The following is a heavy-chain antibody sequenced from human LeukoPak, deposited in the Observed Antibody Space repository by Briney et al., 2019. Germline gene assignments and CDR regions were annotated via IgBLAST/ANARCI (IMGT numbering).Heavy chain of an antibody. CDR2: INHSGST. J-gene: IGHJ3*02. Sequence: SETLSLTCAVYGGSFSGYYWSWIRQPPGKGLEWIGEINHSGSTNYNPSLKSRVTISVDTSKNQFSLKLSSVTAADTAVYYCARHKKHSSGYFVRLPTRGAFDIWGQGTMVTVSS. CDR1: GGSFSGYY. D-gene: IGHD3-22*01. CDR3: ARHKKHSSGYFVRLPTRGAFDI. V-gene: IGHV4-34*01.